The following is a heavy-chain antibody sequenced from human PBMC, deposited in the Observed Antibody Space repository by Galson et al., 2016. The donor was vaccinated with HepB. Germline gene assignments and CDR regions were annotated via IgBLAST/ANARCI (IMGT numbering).Heavy chain of an antibody. V-gene: IGHV3-64*04. CDR2: ISGNGGST. J-gene: IGHJ4*02. CDR1: GFTFSFYA. D-gene: IGHD6-19*01. CDR3: ARERPDIAVAAFDY. Sequence: SLRLSCAASGFTFSFYAMHWVRQAPGKGLEYVSAISGNGGSTYYADSVKGRFTISRDNSKNTLCLQLNSLRAEDTAVYYCARERPDIAVAAFDYWGQGTLVTVSS.